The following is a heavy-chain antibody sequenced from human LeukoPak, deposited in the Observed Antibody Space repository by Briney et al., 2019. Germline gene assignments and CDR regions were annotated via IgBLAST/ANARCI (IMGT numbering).Heavy chain of an antibody. CDR2: ISSSSSYI. CDR1: GFTFSSYS. CDR3: AKFDGDAFDI. Sequence: GGSLRLSCAASGFTFSSYSMNWVRQAPGKGLEWVSSISSSSSYIDYADSVKGRLTISRDNDKNSLYLQMNSLRAEDTAVFYCAKFDGDAFDIWGQGTMVTVSS. V-gene: IGHV3-21*01. D-gene: IGHD3-9*01. J-gene: IGHJ3*02.